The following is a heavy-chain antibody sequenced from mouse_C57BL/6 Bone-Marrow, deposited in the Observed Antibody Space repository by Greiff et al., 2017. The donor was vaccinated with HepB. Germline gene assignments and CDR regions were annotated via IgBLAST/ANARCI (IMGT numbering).Heavy chain of an antibody. D-gene: IGHD1-1*02. CDR1: GYTFTRYW. Sequence: QVQLQQPGAELVKPGASVKMSCKASGYTFTRYWITWVKQRPGQGLEWIGDIYPGSGSTNYNEKFKSKATLTVDTSSSTAYMQLSSLTSEDSAVYYCAGYGYWYFDVWGTGTTVTVSS. J-gene: IGHJ1*03. CDR2: IYPGSGST. V-gene: IGHV1-55*01. CDR3: AGYGYWYFDV.